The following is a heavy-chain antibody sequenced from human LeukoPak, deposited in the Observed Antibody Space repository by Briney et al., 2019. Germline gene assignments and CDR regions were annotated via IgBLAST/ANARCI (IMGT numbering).Heavy chain of an antibody. CDR2: IYYSGST. CDR3: ARERWEGGSYVMGFDY. V-gene: IGHV4-59*11. CDR1: GGSIRSHY. Sequence: PSETLSLTCSVSGGSIRSHYWNWIRQPPGKGLEWLGHIYYSGSTHYNPSLKSRITISVDTSKNQFSLRLSSVTAADTAVYYCARERWEGGSYVMGFDYWGQGALVTVSS. J-gene: IGHJ4*02. D-gene: IGHD1-26*01.